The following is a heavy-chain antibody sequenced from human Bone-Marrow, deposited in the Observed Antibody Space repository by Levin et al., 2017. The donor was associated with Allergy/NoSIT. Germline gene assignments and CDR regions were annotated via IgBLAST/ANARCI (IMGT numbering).Heavy chain of an antibody. D-gene: IGHD4-23*01. CDR2: IRSKAYGGTT. V-gene: IGHV3-49*03. CDR1: GFTFGDYA. J-gene: IGHJ3*02. Sequence: GGSLRLSCTVSGFTFGDYALSWFRQAPGKGLGWVGFIRSKAYGGTTEYASPVKGSFTISRDDSNSIAYLQMNSLKTEDAAVYYCTRDPEYRPYESEEPPSKTRNSNAFDIWGQGTMVTVSS. CDR3: TRDPEYRPYESEEPPSKTRNSNAFDI.